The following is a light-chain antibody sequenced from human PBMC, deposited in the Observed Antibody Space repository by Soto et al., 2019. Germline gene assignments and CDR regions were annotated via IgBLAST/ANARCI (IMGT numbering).Light chain of an antibody. J-gene: IGKJ1*01. CDR2: GAS. CDR1: PSVSSN. Sequence: EIVRTQSPATLSVSPGERAPLSCRASPSVSSNLAWYQQKPGQAPRLLIYGASTRATGIPARFSGSVSGTEFTLTISSLQSEDFAVYYCQQYNNWPPWTFGQGTKVDIK. CDR3: QQYNNWPPWT. V-gene: IGKV3-15*01.